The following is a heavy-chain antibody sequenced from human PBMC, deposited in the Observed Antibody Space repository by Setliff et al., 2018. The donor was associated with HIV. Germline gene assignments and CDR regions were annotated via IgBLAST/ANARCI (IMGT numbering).Heavy chain of an antibody. D-gene: IGHD3-10*01. J-gene: IGHJ6*02. CDR3: TTTFSIRGFRRLDA. V-gene: IGHV3-15*01. CDR2: IKRKSDGGTA. Sequence: PGGSLRLPCTASGLKLSFSFAWLSWVRQVPGKGLEWVGRIKRKSDGGTADYGAPVQGRFTISRDDAKSTLYLQMNNLKTEDAGVYYCTTTFSIRGFRRLDAWGRGTAVTVSS. CDR1: GLKLSFSFAW.